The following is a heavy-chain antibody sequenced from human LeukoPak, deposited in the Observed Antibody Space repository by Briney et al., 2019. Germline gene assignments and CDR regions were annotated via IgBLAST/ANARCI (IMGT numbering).Heavy chain of an antibody. Sequence: SVKVSCKASGGTFSSYAISWVRQAPGQGLEWMRGIIPIFGTANYAQKFQGRVTITADESTSTAYMELSSLRSEDTAVYYCASHYSSSWYGTLHWGQGTLVTVSS. CDR3: ASHYSSSWYGTLH. D-gene: IGHD6-13*01. V-gene: IGHV1-69*13. CDR1: GGTFSSYA. CDR2: IIPIFGTA. J-gene: IGHJ4*02.